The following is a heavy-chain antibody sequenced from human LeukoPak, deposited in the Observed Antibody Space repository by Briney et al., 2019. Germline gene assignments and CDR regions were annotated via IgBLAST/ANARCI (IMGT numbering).Heavy chain of an antibody. D-gene: IGHD1-26*01. V-gene: IGHV1-46*01. J-gene: IGHJ4*02. CDR1: GDTFTKYH. CDR2: ININGGNP. CDR3: AIEYTGSSYLDH. Sequence: GASVKVSCKASGDTFTKYHMHLVRQAPGQGLEWMGLININGGNPIYAQNFQGRVTMTWDTSTSTGYMDLSSLRSEGTAVYFCAIEYTGSSYLDHWGQGTLVTVSS.